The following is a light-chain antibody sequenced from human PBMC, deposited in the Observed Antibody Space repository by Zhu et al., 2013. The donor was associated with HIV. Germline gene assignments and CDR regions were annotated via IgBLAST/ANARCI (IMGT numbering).Light chain of an antibody. CDR3: QQYYNTAYS. V-gene: IGKV4-1*01. J-gene: IGKJ2*03. CDR1: QSVLYSSNNKNY. Sequence: DIVMTQSPDSLAVSLGERATINCKSSQSVLYSSNNKNYLAWYQQNPGQPPKLLIYWASTRKSGVPDRFSGSGSATDFTLTISSLQAEDVAVYYCQQYYNTAYSFGQGTRLEIK. CDR2: WAS.